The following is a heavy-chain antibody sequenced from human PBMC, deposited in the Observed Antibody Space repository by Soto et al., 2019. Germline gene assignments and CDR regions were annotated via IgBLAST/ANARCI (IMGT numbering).Heavy chain of an antibody. D-gene: IGHD6-13*01. CDR1: GGSISSYF. Sequence: VQLQASGPGLLKPSETLSLTCTVSGGSISSYFYIWVRQPPGKGLEWIGSVYYTGTTDYNPSLKSRVTISVDTSKTPFSLNLRSVTAADAAVYYCASDLAAVPGAFDYWGRGPLVTVSS. CDR3: ASDLAAVPGAFDY. J-gene: IGHJ4*02. CDR2: VYYTGTT. V-gene: IGHV4-59*01.